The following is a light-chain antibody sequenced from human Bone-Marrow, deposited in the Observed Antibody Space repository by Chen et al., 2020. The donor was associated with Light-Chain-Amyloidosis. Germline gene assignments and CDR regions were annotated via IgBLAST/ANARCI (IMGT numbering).Light chain of an antibody. Sequence: EIVLTQSPATLSLSPGERVTLSCRASQSVSSYLAWYQQKPCQAPRLLIYDASNRATGIPARFSGSGSWTDFTLTISSLEPEDFAVYYCQQRSNWPTFGGGTKVEIK. J-gene: IGKJ4*01. CDR3: QQRSNWPT. V-gene: IGKV3-11*01. CDR2: DAS. CDR1: QSVSSY.